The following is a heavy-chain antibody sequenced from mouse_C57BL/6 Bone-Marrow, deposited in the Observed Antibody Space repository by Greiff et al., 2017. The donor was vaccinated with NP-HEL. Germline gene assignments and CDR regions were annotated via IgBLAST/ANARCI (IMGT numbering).Heavy chain of an antibody. D-gene: IGHD2-14*01. CDR3: ARGVRGSYAMDY. J-gene: IGHJ4*01. CDR2: INYDGSST. Sequence: EVQRVESEGGLVQPGSSMKLSCTASGFTFSDYYMAWVRQVPEKGLEWVANINYDGSSTYYLDSLKSRFIISRDNAKNILYLQMSSLKSEDTATYYCARGVRGSYAMDYWGQGTSVTVSS. CDR1: GFTFSDYY. V-gene: IGHV5-16*01.